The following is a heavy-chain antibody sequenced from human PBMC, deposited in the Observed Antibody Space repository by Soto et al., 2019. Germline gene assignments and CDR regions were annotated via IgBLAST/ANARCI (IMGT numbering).Heavy chain of an antibody. Sequence: PGGALRLSCAASGFTFSSYDMDWVRQATGKGLEWVSAIGTAGDTYYPGSVKGRFTISRDNSKNTLYLQMNSLRAEDTAVYYCAKFSYDSSGYLFDYWGQGTLVTVSS. CDR1: GFTFSSYD. CDR2: IGTAGDT. D-gene: IGHD3-22*01. V-gene: IGHV3-13*04. J-gene: IGHJ4*02. CDR3: AKFSYDSSGYLFDY.